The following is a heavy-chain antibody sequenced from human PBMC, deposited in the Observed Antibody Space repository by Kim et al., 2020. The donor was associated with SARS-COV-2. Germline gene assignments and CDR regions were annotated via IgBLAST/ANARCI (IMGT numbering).Heavy chain of an antibody. CDR3: VRGAPSRWSTYDY. D-gene: IGHD2-8*01. CDR1: GFSFNTYA. J-gene: IGHJ4*02. Sequence: GGSLRLSCSTSGFSFNTYALHWVRQAPGKGLDFVSAISPSGDSTSYAGSVRGRFTISRDNSENTLYLQMSSLRPEDAAVYYCVRGAPSRWSTYDYWGQGALVTVSS. V-gene: IGHV3-64D*09. CDR2: ISPSGDST.